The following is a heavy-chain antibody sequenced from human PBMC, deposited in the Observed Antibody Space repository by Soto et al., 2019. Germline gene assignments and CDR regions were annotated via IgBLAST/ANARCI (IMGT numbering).Heavy chain of an antibody. Sequence: GGSLRLSCAASGFTFSSYWMSWVRQAPGKGLEWVANIKQDGSEKYYVDSVKGRFTISRDNAKNSLYLQMNSLRAEDTAVYYCARDPGVSSGRYKVWMVAFDIWGQGTMVTVSS. CDR1: GFTFSSYW. CDR3: ARDPGVSSGRYKVWMVAFDI. CDR2: IKQDGSEK. V-gene: IGHV3-7*01. D-gene: IGHD6-19*01. J-gene: IGHJ3*02.